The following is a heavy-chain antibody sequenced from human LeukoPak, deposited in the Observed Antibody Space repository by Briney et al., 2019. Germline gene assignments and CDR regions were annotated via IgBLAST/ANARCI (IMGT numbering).Heavy chain of an antibody. CDR1: GGSISSSSYY. CDR2: IYYSGST. Sequence: TSETLSLTCTVSGGSISSSSYYWGWIRQPPGKGLEWIGSIYYSGSTYYNPSLKSRVTISVDTSKNQFSLKLSSVTAADTAVYYCAREGSGGSLEIDDYWGQGTLVTVSS. J-gene: IGHJ4*02. V-gene: IGHV4-39*02. CDR3: AREGSGGSLEIDDY. D-gene: IGHD2-15*01.